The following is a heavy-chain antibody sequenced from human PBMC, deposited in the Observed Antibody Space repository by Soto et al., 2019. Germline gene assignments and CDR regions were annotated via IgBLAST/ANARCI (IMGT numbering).Heavy chain of an antibody. V-gene: IGHV1-18*01. CDR2: ISAYNGNT. D-gene: IGHD4-17*01. J-gene: IGHJ4*02. CDR1: GYTFTSYG. Sequence: ASVKVSCKASGYTFTSYGFSWVRQAPGQGLEWMGWISAYNGNTNSAQKVQGRVTMTIDTSTTTAYMELRNLRSDDTAVYYCARRVTTNTLVYWGQGTLVTVSS. CDR3: ARRVTTNTLVY.